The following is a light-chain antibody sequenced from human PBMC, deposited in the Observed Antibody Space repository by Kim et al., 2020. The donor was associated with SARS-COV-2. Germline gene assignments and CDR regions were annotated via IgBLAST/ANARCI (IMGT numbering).Light chain of an antibody. V-gene: IGLV3-1*01. CDR3: QTWDSSAAV. CDR1: RLRSKY. Sequence: SYELTQPPSLSVSPGQTASITCSGDRLRSKYVVWYQQRPGQSPILVIYQDNRRPSGIPERFSGSNSGDTATLTISGTQPMDEADYYCQTWDSSAAVFGGGTQLTVL. J-gene: IGLJ3*02. CDR2: QDN.